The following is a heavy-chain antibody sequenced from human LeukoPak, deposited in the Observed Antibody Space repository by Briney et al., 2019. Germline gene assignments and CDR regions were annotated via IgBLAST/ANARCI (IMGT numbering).Heavy chain of an antibody. V-gene: IGHV3-43D*04. CDR1: GFTFDDYA. CDR2: ISWDGGST. J-gene: IGHJ4*02. D-gene: IGHD6-13*01. CDR3: AKDVGQQLEGPGY. Sequence: GGSLRLSCAASGFTFDDYAMHWVRQAPGKGLEWVSLISWDGGSTYYADSVKGRFTISRDNSKNSLYLQMNSLRAEDTALYYCAKDVGQQLEGPGYWGQGTLVTVSS.